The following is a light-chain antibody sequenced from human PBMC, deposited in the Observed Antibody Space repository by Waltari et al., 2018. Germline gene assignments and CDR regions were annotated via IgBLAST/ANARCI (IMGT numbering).Light chain of an antibody. Sequence: EIVLTQSPDTLSLSPGERATLSCRASQSVSSSYLAWYQQKPGQAPRLLSYDAASRATGIPDRFSGSGSGTDFTLTISRLEPEDFAVYSCQQYGSSPLTFGGGTKVELK. CDR2: DAA. V-gene: IGKV3-20*01. CDR3: QQYGSSPLT. CDR1: QSVSSSY. J-gene: IGKJ4*01.